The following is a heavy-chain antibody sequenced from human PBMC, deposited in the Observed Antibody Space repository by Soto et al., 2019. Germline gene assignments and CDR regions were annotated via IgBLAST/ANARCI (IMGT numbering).Heavy chain of an antibody. CDR3: ARHQYNSNLFDY. J-gene: IGHJ4*02. D-gene: IGHD4-4*01. CDR1: GYNFSTFW. Sequence: GESLKISCKTSGYNFSTFWISWIRQVPGNGLEWMGRIDPSDSYSNYSPSFQGHITISADKSISTAYLQWSSLKASDTAMYYCARHQYNSNLFDYWGQGTLVTVSS. V-gene: IGHV5-10-1*01. CDR2: IDPSDSYS.